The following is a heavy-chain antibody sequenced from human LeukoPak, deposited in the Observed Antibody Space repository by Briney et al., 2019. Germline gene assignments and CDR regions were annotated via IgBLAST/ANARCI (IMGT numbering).Heavy chain of an antibody. CDR1: GGSISSNY. CDR2: MYASGTT. D-gene: IGHD1-26*01. V-gene: IGHV4-4*07. Sequence: SETLSLTCTVSGGSISSNYWTWIRQPAGKGLEWIGRMYASGTTYYNPSLKSRVTMSVDTSKNQFSLKLSSVTAADTAMYYCARESGGYRPLDYWGQGTPVTVSS. CDR3: ARESGGYRPLDY. J-gene: IGHJ4*02.